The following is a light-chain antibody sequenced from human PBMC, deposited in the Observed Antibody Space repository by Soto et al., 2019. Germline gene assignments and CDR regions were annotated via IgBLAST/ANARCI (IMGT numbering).Light chain of an antibody. J-gene: IGLJ1*01. Sequence: QSALTQPASVSGSPGQSITISCTGTSSDVGGYNYVSWYQQHPGKAPKLMIYEVSNRPSGVSNRFSGSKSGNTASLTISRLQAEDEADYYCSSYTSSSTGVFGTGTKVTVL. V-gene: IGLV2-14*01. CDR2: EVS. CDR1: SSDVGGYNY. CDR3: SSYTSSSTGV.